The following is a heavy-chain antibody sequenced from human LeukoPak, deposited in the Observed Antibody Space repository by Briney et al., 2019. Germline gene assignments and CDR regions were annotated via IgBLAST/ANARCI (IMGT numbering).Heavy chain of an antibody. J-gene: IGHJ4*02. CDR1: GGSISSYY. Sequence: SETLSLTCTVSGGSISSYYWGWIRQPPGKGLEWIGSIYYSGSTYYNPSLKSRVTISVDTSKNQFSLKLSSVTAADTAVYYCARFYGSGRIFDYWGQGTLVTVSS. D-gene: IGHD3-10*01. CDR2: IYYSGST. CDR3: ARFYGSGRIFDY. V-gene: IGHV4-39*07.